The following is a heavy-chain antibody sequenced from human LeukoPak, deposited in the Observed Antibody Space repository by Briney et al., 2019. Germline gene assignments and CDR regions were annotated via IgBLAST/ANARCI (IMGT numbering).Heavy chain of an antibody. Sequence: ASVTVSCKASGGTFSSYAISWVRQAPGQGLEWMGGIIPIFGTANYAQKFQGRVTITADESTSTAYMELSSLRSEDTAVYYCARGHGYSSSPFDYYYYYGMDVWGQGTTVTVSS. CDR1: GGTFSSYA. CDR3: ARGHGYSSSPFDYYYYYGMDV. D-gene: IGHD6-13*01. V-gene: IGHV1-69*13. CDR2: IIPIFGTA. J-gene: IGHJ6*02.